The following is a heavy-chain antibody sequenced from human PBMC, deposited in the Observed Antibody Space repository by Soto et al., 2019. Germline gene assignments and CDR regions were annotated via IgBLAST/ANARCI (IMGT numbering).Heavy chain of an antibody. CDR2: ISYDGSNK. Sequence: QVQLVESGGGVVQPGRSLRLSCAASGFTFSSYGMHWVRQAPGKGLEWVAVISYDGSNKYYADSVKGRFTISRDNSKNTLYLQMNSVRAEDTAVYYCAKDRTLGASADDAFDIWGQGTMVTVSS. J-gene: IGHJ3*02. CDR1: GFTFSSYG. V-gene: IGHV3-30*18. CDR3: AKDRTLGASADDAFDI. D-gene: IGHD1-26*01.